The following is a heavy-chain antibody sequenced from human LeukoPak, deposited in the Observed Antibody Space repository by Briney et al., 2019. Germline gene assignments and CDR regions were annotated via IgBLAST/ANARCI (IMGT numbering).Heavy chain of an antibody. V-gene: IGHV3-66*01. J-gene: IGHJ5*02. Sequence: GGSLILSCAASGFTVSTNYMSWVRQAPGKGPEWISIIYRGGDTYYADSVKGRFTISRDISKNTLYLQMDRLRVEDTAVYYCARDKRYCSSGRCWGVQFGPWGQGTLVTVSS. CDR3: ARDKRYCSSGRCWGVQFGP. D-gene: IGHD2-15*01. CDR1: GFTVSTNY. CDR2: IYRGGDT.